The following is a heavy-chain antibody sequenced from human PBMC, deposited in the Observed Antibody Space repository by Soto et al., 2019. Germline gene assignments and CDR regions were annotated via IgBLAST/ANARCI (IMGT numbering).Heavy chain of an antibody. CDR1: GYTFTSYY. V-gene: IGHV1-46*03. Sequence: QVQLVQSGAEVKKPGASVKVSCKASGYTFTSYYMHWVRQAPGQGLEWMGIINPSGGSTSYAQKFQGRVTMARDTSTSTVYMELSSLRSEDTAVYYCAREDGRAPTPGSFDIWGQGTMVTVSS. CDR3: AREDGRAPTPGSFDI. D-gene: IGHD1-26*01. CDR2: INPSGGST. J-gene: IGHJ3*02.